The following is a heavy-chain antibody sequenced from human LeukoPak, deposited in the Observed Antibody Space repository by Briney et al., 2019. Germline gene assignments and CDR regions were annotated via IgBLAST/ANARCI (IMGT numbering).Heavy chain of an antibody. CDR3: ARAPTVTQNNYYYYMDV. V-gene: IGHV3-21*01. Sequence: PGGSLRLSCAASGFTFSSYSMNWVRQAPGKGLEWVSSISSSSSYIYYADSVKGRFTISRDIAKNSLYLQMNSLRAEDTAVYYCARAPTVTQNNYYYYMDVWGKGTTVTVSS. D-gene: IGHD4-17*01. J-gene: IGHJ6*03. CDR2: ISSSSSYI. CDR1: GFTFSSYS.